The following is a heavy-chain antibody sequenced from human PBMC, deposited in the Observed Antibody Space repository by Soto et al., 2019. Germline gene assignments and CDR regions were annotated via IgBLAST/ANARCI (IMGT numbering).Heavy chain of an antibody. CDR1: GGTFSSYT. Sequence: QVQLVQSGAEVKKPGSSVKVSCKASGGTFSSYTISWVRQAPGQGLEWMGRIIPILGIANYAQKFQGRVTITADKSTSTAYMELSSLRSDDTAVYYSARVEWGAATVDYWGQGTLVTVSS. CDR2: IIPILGIA. CDR3: ARVEWGAATVDY. V-gene: IGHV1-69*02. J-gene: IGHJ4*02. D-gene: IGHD3-3*01.